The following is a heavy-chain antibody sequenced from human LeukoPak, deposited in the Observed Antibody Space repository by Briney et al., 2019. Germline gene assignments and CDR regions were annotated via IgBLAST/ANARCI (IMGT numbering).Heavy chain of an antibody. Sequence: PGGSLRLSCAASGFTFSSYGMHWVRQAPGKGLEWVAFIRYDGSNKYYADSVKGRFTISRDNSKNTLYLQMNSLRAEDTAVYHCAKAPYSGYDVFDYWGQGTLVTVSS. D-gene: IGHD5-12*01. CDR3: AKAPYSGYDVFDY. J-gene: IGHJ4*02. CDR2: IRYDGSNK. V-gene: IGHV3-30*02. CDR1: GFTFSSYG.